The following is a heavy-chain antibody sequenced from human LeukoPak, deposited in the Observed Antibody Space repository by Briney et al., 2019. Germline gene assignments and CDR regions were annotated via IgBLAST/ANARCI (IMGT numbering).Heavy chain of an antibody. CDR1: GFTFSSYA. D-gene: IGHD5-18*01. J-gene: IGHJ4*02. Sequence: GGSLRLSCAASGFTFSSYAMSWVRQAPGKGLEWVAVISYDGSNKYYADSVKGRFTISRDNSKDTLYLQMNSLRAEDTAVYYCAKDGSYSYEMVYWGQGTLVTVSS. CDR3: AKDGSYSYEMVY. V-gene: IGHV3-30*18. CDR2: ISYDGSNK.